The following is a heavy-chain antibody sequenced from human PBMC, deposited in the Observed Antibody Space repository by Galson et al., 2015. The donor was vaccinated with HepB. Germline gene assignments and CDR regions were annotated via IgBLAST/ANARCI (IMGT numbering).Heavy chain of an antibody. CDR1: GFTFNRYW. D-gene: IGHD3-16*01. J-gene: IGHJ2*01. V-gene: IGHV3-74*01. Sequence: SLRLSCAASGFTFNRYWMHWVRQVPGKGLVWVSRINPDGSTTDYADSVNCADSVKGRFTISRDNARKMLYVELNSLRVEDTAVYYCVRGGSGGTYGLFGLWGRGTLVIVSS. CDR2: INPDGSTT. CDR3: VRGGSGGTYGLFGL.